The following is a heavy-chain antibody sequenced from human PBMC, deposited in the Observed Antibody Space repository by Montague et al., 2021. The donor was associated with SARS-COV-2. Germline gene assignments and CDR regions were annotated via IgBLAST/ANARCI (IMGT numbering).Heavy chain of an antibody. D-gene: IGHD2-2*01. CDR2: IYYSGST. CDR1: GGSISSSSYY. J-gene: IGHJ5*02. V-gene: IGHV4-39*01. Sequence: SETLSLTCTVSGGSISSSSYYWGWIRQPPGKGLEWIGSIYYSGSTYYNPSLKSRVTISVDTSKNQFSLKLSSVTAADTAVYYCARVKAPYCSSTSCYSASGLAPWGQGTLVTVSS. CDR3: ARVKAPYCSSTSCYSASGLAP.